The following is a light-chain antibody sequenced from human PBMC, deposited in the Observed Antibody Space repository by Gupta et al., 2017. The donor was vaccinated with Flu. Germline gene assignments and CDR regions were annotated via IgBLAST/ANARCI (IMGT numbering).Light chain of an antibody. CDR3: QQYNSYSWT. Sequence: DIQMTQSPSTLSASVGDRDTITCRVSQTINSWLAWYQQKPGKAPKLLIYKAYRLESGGPPRFSGSGSGTEFTLTISSLQPDDFASYYCQQYNSYSWTFGQGTKVEIK. CDR1: QTINSW. J-gene: IGKJ1*01. V-gene: IGKV1-5*03. CDR2: KAY.